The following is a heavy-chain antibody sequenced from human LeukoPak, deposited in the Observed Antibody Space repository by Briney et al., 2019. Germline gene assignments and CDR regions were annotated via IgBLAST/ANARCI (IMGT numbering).Heavy chain of an antibody. D-gene: IGHD3-10*01. Sequence: GGSLRLSCAASGFTFSSYGMHWVRQAPGKGLEWVAVILSDGSKEFYTDSVKGRFTISRDNSKNTLYLQMNSLRAEDTAVYYCAKTSTLRGVMGYFDYWGQGTLVTVSS. CDR2: ILSDGSKE. V-gene: IGHV3-33*06. CDR1: GFTFSSYG. J-gene: IGHJ4*02. CDR3: AKTSTLRGVMGYFDY.